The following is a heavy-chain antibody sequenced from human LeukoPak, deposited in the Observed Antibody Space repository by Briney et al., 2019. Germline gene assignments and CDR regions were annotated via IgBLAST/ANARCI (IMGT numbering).Heavy chain of an antibody. Sequence: GGSLRLSCAASGFTFSSYSMNWVRQAPGRGLEWVSSISSSSSYIYYADSVKGRFTISRDNAKNLLYLQMNSLRAEDTAVYYCARFLGDYAFDIWGQGTMVTVSS. V-gene: IGHV3-21*01. CDR1: GFTFSSYS. J-gene: IGHJ3*02. CDR3: ARFLGDYAFDI. CDR2: ISSSSSYI. D-gene: IGHD3-10*01.